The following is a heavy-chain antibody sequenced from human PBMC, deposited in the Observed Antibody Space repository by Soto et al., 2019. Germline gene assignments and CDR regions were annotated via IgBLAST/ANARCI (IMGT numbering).Heavy chain of an antibody. V-gene: IGHV3-23*01. CDR2: ISGSGGST. CDR3: AKDLKAAAGTPRDKYNWFDP. D-gene: IGHD6-13*01. CDR1: GFTFSSYA. Sequence: EVQLLESGGGLVQPGGSLRLSCAASGFTFSSYAMSWVRQAPGKGLEWVSAISGSGGSTYYADSVKGRFTISRDNSKNTLYLQMNSLRAEDTDVYYCAKDLKAAAGTPRDKYNWFDPWGQGTLVTVSS. J-gene: IGHJ5*02.